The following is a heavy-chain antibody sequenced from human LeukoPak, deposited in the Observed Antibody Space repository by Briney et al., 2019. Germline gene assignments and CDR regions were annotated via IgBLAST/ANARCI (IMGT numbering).Heavy chain of an antibody. D-gene: IGHD5-24*01. J-gene: IGHJ6*03. CDR3: ARSLEMATRTSPYYYYMDV. CDR2: ISAYNGNT. Sequence: ASVKVSCKASGYTFTSYGISWVRQAPGQGLEWMGWISAYNGNTNYAQKLQGRVTITADESTSTAYMELSSLRSEDTAVYYCARSLEMATRTSPYYYYMDVWGKGTTVTVSS. V-gene: IGHV1-18*01. CDR1: GYTFTSYG.